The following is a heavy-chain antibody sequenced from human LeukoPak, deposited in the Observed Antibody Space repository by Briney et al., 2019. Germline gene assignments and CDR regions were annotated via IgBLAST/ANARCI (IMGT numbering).Heavy chain of an antibody. CDR1: GTSISNYY. J-gene: IGHJ4*02. V-gene: IGHV4-59*01. CDR2: IYYSGDT. D-gene: IGHD2-2*02. CDR3: ARGTTRYTTTYYFDY. Sequence: SETLSLTCTVSGTSISNYYWSWIRQPPGRGLEWIGYIYYSGDTNYNPSLKSRVTMSVDTSKNQFSLKLSSLTAADTAVFYCARGTTRYTTTYYFDYWGQGTLVTVSS.